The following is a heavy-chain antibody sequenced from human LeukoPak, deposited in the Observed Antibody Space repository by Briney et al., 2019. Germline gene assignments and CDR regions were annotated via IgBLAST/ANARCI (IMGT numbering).Heavy chain of an antibody. D-gene: IGHD6-13*01. Sequence: GGSLRLSCAASGFTFNSYAMSWVRQAPGKGLEWVSAISGSGGSTYYADSVKGRFTISRDNSKNTLYLQMNSLRAEDTAVYYCAKDSEQLVVFNVFDIWGQGAMVTVSS. CDR2: ISGSGGST. CDR3: AKDSEQLVVFNVFDI. CDR1: GFTFNSYA. V-gene: IGHV3-23*01. J-gene: IGHJ3*02.